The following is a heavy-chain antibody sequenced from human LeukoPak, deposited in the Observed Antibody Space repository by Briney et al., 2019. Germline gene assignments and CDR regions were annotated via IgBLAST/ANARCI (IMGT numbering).Heavy chain of an antibody. D-gene: IGHD2-15*01. CDR3: ASRGVVVAAAYFDY. CDR2: INRSGST. Sequence: PSETLSLTCAVYGGSFSGYYWSWIRQPPGKGLEWIGEINRSGSTNYSPSLKSRLAISVDTSKNQFSLKLSSVTAADTAVYYCASRGVVVAAAYFDYWGQGTLVTVSS. CDR1: GGSFSGYY. V-gene: IGHV4-34*01. J-gene: IGHJ4*02.